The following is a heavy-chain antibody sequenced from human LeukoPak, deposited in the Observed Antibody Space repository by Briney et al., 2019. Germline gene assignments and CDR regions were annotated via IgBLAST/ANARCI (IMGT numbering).Heavy chain of an antibody. D-gene: IGHD2-2*01. CDR1: GFTFSSYA. CDR3: GREDCNNVRCYGASDA. Sequence: PGGSLRLSCVGSGFTFSSYAMNWVRQAPGKGLEWVSSISSNNNIYYADSVKGRFTISRDNAKDSLSLQMNSLRGEDTAVYYCGREDCNNVRCYGASDAWGQGTLVTVSS. J-gene: IGHJ5*02. CDR2: ISSNNNI. V-gene: IGHV3-69-1*01.